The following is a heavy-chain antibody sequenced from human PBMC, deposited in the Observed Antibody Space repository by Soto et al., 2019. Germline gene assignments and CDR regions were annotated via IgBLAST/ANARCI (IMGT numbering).Heavy chain of an antibody. CDR2: ISYDGSNK. CDR3: AKEFSYWEYFDY. V-gene: IGHV3-30*18. CDR1: GFTFSSYG. Sequence: GGSLILSCAASGFTFSSYGMHWVRQAPGKGLEWVAVISYDGSNKYYADSVKGRFTISRDNSKNTLYLQMNSLRAEDTAVYYCAKEFSYWEYFDYWGQGTLVTVSS. D-gene: IGHD1-26*01. J-gene: IGHJ4*02.